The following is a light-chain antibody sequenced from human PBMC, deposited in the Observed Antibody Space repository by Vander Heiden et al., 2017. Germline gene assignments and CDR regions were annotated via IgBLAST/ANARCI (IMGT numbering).Light chain of an antibody. CDR3: QAWDSRTVV. Sequence: SYELAQPPSVSVSPGQGASITCSGDRLGDKYVSWYQQKPGQSPVLVSYEDDKRPSGIPERFSGSNSGSTATLTISGTRAMDEAHYYCQAWDSRTVVFGGGTKLTVL. CDR2: EDD. V-gene: IGLV3-1*01. CDR1: RLGDKY. J-gene: IGLJ2*01.